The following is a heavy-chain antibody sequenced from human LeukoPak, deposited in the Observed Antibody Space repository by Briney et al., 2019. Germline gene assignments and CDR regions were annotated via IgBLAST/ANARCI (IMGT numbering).Heavy chain of an antibody. J-gene: IGHJ4*02. CDR2: INTNTGNP. CDR1: GYTFTGYY. CDR3: ARVYYDSSGYYYIDY. Sequence: ASVKVSCKASGYTFTGYYMHWVRQAPGQGLEWMGWINTNTGNPTYAQGFTGRFVFSLDTSVSTAYLQISSLKAEDTAVYYCARVYYDSSGYYYIDYWGQGTLVTVSS. D-gene: IGHD3-22*01. V-gene: IGHV7-4-1*02.